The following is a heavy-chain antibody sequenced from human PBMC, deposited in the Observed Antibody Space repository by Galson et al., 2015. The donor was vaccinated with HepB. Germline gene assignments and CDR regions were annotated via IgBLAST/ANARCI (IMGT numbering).Heavy chain of an antibody. V-gene: IGHV1-3*01. D-gene: IGHD3-10*01. J-gene: IGHJ6*02. CDR3: ARSIGALLWFGEAVYGMDV. CDR1: GYTFTSYA. Sequence: SVKVSCKASGYTFTSYAMHWVRQAPGQRLEWMGWINAGNGNTKYSQKFQGRVTITRDTSASTAYMELSSLRSEDTAVYYCARSIGALLWFGEAVYGMDVWGQGTTVTVSS. CDR2: INAGNGNT.